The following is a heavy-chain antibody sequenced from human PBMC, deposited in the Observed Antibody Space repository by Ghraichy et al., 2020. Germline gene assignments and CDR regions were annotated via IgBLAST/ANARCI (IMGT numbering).Heavy chain of an antibody. Sequence: SETLSLTCTVSGGSISSYYWSWIRQPPGKGLEWIGYIYYSGSTNYNPSLKSRVTISVDTSKNQFSLKLSSVTAADTDVYYCASAPRYCSGGSCYLEYFQQWGQGTLVTVSS. J-gene: IGHJ1*01. V-gene: IGHV4-59*01. CDR2: IYYSGST. D-gene: IGHD2-15*01. CDR1: GGSISSYY. CDR3: ASAPRYCSGGSCYLEYFQQ.